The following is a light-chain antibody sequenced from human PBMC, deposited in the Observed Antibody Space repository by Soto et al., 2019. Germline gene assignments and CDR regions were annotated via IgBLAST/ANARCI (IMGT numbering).Light chain of an antibody. CDR1: QNINDW. CDR3: QQYGANSPWT. Sequence: DIQVTQSPSTLSASVGDRVTINCRASQNINDWLAWYQQKSGKAPKVLIYKASSLGSGVPSRFSGSGSGTEFTLTISSLPTEDFATYYCQQYGANSPWTFGQGTKVEIK. V-gene: IGKV1-5*03. CDR2: KAS. J-gene: IGKJ1*01.